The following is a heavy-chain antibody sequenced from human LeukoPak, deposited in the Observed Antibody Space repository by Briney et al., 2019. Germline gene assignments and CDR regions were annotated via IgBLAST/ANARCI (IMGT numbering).Heavy chain of an antibody. V-gene: IGHV1-18*01. D-gene: IGHD1-26*01. J-gene: IGHJ4*02. CDR2: ISAYNGNT. CDR3: ARDLLIVGATMGLDY. CDR1: GYTFTSYG. Sequence: ASVKVSCKASGYTFTSYGISWVRQAPGQGLEWMGWISAYNGNTNYAQKLQGRVTMTTDTSTSTAYMELRSLRSDDTAVYYCARDLLIVGATMGLDYWGQGTPVTVSS.